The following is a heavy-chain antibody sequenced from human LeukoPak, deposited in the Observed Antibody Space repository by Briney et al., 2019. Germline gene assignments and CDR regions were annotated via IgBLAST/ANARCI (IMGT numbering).Heavy chain of an antibody. D-gene: IGHD6-19*01. CDR1: GGSFSGYY. V-gene: IGHV4-34*01. CDR2: INHSGST. CDR3: ARVYSSGWHYYFDY. Sequence: SETLSLTCAVYGGSFSGYYWSWIRQPPGKGLEWIGEINHSGSTNYNPSLKSRVTISVDTSKNPFSLKLSSVTAADTAVYYCARVYSSGWHYYFDYWGQGTLVTVSS. J-gene: IGHJ4*02.